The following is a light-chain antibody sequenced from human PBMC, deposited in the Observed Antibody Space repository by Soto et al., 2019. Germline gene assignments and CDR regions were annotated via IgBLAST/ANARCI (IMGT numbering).Light chain of an antibody. Sequence: EIVLTQSPATLSLSPGERSTLAWRSSQSVSRYLACYQQKPGQAPRLLIYDASNRATGIPARFSGSGSGTDFTLTISSLEPEDFAVYYCQHYKTWPWTFGQGTKVDNK. CDR3: QHYKTWPWT. V-gene: IGKV3-11*01. J-gene: IGKJ1*01. CDR2: DAS. CDR1: QSVSRY.